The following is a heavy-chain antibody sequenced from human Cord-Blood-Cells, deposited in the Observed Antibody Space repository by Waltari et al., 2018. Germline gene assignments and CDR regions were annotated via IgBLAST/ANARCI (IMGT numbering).Heavy chain of an antibody. CDR1: VGTFSSYC. CDR2: IIPIFDTA. D-gene: IGHD4-17*01. Sequence: HVQLVQSLAQVKMPGASVKVSCNASVGTFSSYCSSWARQAPGQGLEWMGGIIPIFDTANYAQKFQGRVTITADESTSTAYMELSSLRSEDTAVYYCARDDYGGNYYFDYWGQGTLVTVSS. V-gene: IGHV1-69*01. J-gene: IGHJ4*02. CDR3: ARDDYGGNYYFDY.